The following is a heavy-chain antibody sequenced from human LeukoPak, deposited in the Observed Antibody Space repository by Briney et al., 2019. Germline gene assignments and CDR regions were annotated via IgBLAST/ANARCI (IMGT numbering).Heavy chain of an antibody. CDR2: IKQDGSER. Sequence: GGSLRLSCAASGFTFSSYWMSWVRQAPGKGLEWVASIKQDGSERYYVDSVKGRFTISRDNAKNSLYLQMNNLRAVDTAVYYCARGPSGGNGFSYWGLGTLVTVSS. D-gene: IGHD2-15*01. J-gene: IGHJ4*02. CDR3: ARGPSGGNGFSY. V-gene: IGHV3-7*04. CDR1: GFTFSSYW.